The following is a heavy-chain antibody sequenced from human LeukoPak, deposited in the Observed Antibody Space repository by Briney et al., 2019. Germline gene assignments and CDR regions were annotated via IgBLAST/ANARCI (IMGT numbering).Heavy chain of an antibody. J-gene: IGHJ6*03. CDR1: GGSFSGYY. V-gene: IGHV4-34*01. Sequence: KPSETLSLTCAVYGGSFSGYYWSWIRQPPGKGLEWIGEINHSGSTNYNPSLKRRVTISVDTSKNQFSLKLSSVTAADTAVYYCARPGIAAARRRGAYYYYYYMDVWGKGTTVTVSS. D-gene: IGHD6-13*01. CDR3: ARPGIAAARRRGAYYYYYYMDV. CDR2: INHSGST.